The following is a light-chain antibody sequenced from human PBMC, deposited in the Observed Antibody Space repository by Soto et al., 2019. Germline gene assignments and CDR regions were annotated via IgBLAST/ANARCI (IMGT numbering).Light chain of an antibody. Sequence: ETVMTQSPATLSVSPGERATLSCRARPSVSNKLAWYQQKPGQGPRLLIYGASTRATGSPARFSGRGSGTEFTLTISSLQSEDFEVYYCQQYNDWPPITVGQGTKVEI. CDR3: QQYNDWPPIT. V-gene: IGKV3-15*01. CDR1: PSVSNK. CDR2: GAS. J-gene: IGKJ1*01.